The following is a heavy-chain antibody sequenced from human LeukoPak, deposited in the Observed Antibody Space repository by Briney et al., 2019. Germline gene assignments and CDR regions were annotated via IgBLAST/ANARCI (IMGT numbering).Heavy chain of an antibody. J-gene: IGHJ3*02. CDR3: ARDHVADAFDI. D-gene: IGHD2-21*01. CDR1: GGSISSSSYY. CDR2: IYYSGST. Sequence: SETLSLTCTVSGGSISSSSYYWGWIRQPPGKGLEWIGSIYYSGSTYYNPSLKSRVTISVDTSKNQFSLKLSSVTAADTAVYYCARDHVADAFDIWGQGTMVTVSS. V-gene: IGHV4-39*07.